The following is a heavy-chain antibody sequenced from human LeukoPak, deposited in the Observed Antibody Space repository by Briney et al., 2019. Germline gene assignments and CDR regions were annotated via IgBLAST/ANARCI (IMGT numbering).Heavy chain of an antibody. J-gene: IGHJ3*02. CDR2: ILYDGSNK. D-gene: IGHD5-12*01. CDR1: GFTFSSYG. V-gene: IGHV3-30*03. Sequence: PAGSLRLSCAASGFTFSSYGNRCVRQDPPKGLQWVAVILYDGSNKYYAASVKGRFTISRDTSKNKLYLQMSCLRAADTAVYYGARQWRRFQAFDIWGRGTIATVSS. CDR3: ARQWRRFQAFDI.